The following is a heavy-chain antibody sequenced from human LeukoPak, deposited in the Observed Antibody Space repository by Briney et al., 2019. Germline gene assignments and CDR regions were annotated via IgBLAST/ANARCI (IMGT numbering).Heavy chain of an antibody. CDR1: GFAFDDYT. V-gene: IGHV3-43*01. J-gene: IGHJ6*03. CDR2: ITWDGDST. D-gene: IGHD1-26*01. Sequence: GGSLRLSCAASGFAFDDYTMHWVRQTPGKGLEWVSLITWDGDSTYYADSVKGRFTISRDNAKNSLYLQMNSLGPEDTAVYYCARDPYSGNYGNYYYYYMDVWGKGTTVTISS. CDR3: ARDPYSGNYGNYYYYYMDV.